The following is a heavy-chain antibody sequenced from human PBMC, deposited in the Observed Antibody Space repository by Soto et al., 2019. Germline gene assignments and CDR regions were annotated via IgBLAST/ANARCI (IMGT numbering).Heavy chain of an antibody. CDR2: ISGSGGST. V-gene: IGHV3-23*01. J-gene: IGHJ6*02. CDR1: GFTFSSYA. D-gene: IGHD2-2*02. Sequence: AGGSLRLSCAASGFTFSSYAMSWVRQAPGKGLEWVSAISGSGGSTYYADSVKGRFTISRDNSKNTLYLQMNSLRAEDTAVYYCAKALFTRRSCSSTSCYTINYYGMDVWGQGTTVTVSS. CDR3: AKALFTRRSCSSTSCYTINYYGMDV.